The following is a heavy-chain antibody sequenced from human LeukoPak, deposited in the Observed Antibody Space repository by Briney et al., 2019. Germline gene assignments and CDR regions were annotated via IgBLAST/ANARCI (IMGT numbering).Heavy chain of an antibody. CDR3: AKVSSSCPDCSFDS. CDR2: IRYNGGKE. D-gene: IGHD6-13*01. Sequence: GGSLRLSCTAPGFTFSAYAMHWVRQAPGKGLEWVAFIRYNGGKEHHADSVKGRFTISRDNSKNTLYLQMNSLRAEDTAVYYCAKVSSSCPDCSFDSWGQGTLVTVSS. J-gene: IGHJ4*02. CDR1: GFTFSAYA. V-gene: IGHV3-30*02.